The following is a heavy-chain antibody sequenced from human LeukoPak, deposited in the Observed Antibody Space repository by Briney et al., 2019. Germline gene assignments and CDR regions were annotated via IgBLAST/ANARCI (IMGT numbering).Heavy chain of an antibody. J-gene: IGHJ4*02. CDR1: GFTFRSYG. Sequence: PGRSLRLSCAASGFTFRSYGMHWVRQAPGKGLEWVAVISCDGSNKYYAESVKGRFTISRDNSKNTLYLQMNSLRDEDTAVYYCAKDHTYDILTGYYYFDYWGQGTLVTVSS. V-gene: IGHV3-30*18. CDR3: AKDHTYDILTGYYYFDY. D-gene: IGHD3-9*01. CDR2: ISCDGSNK.